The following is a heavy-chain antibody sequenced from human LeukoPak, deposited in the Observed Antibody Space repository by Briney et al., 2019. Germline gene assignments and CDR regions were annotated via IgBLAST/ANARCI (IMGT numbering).Heavy chain of an antibody. CDR3: ARGVAVAGNLDY. V-gene: IGHV4-61*01. D-gene: IGHD6-19*01. CDR1: GGSVSSGSYY. CDR2: IYYSGST. J-gene: IGHJ4*02. Sequence: SETLSLTCTVSGGSVSSGSYYWSWIRQPPGKGLEWIGYIYYSGSTNYNPSLKSRVTISVDTSKNQFSLKLSSVTAAGTAVYYCARGVAVAGNLDYWGQGTLVTVSS.